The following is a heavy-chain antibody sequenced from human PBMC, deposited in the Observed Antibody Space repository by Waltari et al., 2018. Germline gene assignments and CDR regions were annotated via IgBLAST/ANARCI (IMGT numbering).Heavy chain of an antibody. D-gene: IGHD3-16*01. J-gene: IGHJ4*02. CDR3: ARDPTGGMGYFDY. CDR2: IIPIFETA. Sequence: QVQLVQSGAEVKKPGSSVKVSCKASVGTFSSYAISWVRPAPGQGLEGMGGIIPIFETANDAQKFQCSVTITTDESTSTAYRELSSLRSEDTAVYYCARDPTGGMGYFDYWGQGTLVTVSS. CDR1: VGTFSSYA. V-gene: IGHV1-69*05.